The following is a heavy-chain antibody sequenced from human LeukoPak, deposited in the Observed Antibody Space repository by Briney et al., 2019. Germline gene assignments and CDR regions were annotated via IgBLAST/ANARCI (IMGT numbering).Heavy chain of an antibody. Sequence: GGSLRLSCAASGFTFSSYGMHWVRQAPGKGLEWVAFIRYDGSNKYYEDSVKGRFTISRDNSKTTLYLQMNSLRAEDTAVYYCARDFRATVVTAGPDYWGQGTLVTVSS. CDR2: IRYDGSNK. CDR3: ARDFRATVVTAGPDY. D-gene: IGHD4-23*01. V-gene: IGHV3-30*02. CDR1: GFTFSSYG. J-gene: IGHJ4*02.